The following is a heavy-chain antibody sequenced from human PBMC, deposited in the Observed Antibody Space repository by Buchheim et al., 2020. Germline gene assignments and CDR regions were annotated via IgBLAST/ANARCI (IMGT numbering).Heavy chain of an antibody. J-gene: IGHJ6*02. CDR2: ISYDGSNK. V-gene: IGHV3-30-3*01. CDR3: TRELMSKVKYGDAQYDYYYGMDV. CDR1: GFTFSSYA. Sequence: VQLLESGGGLVQPGGSLRLSCAASGFTFSSYAMSWVRQAPGKGLEWVVVISYDGSNKYHADSVKGRFTISRDNYKNNLYLKINSLRAEDTAVYYCTRELMSKVKYGDAQYDYYYGMDVGGQGTT. D-gene: IGHD4-17*01.